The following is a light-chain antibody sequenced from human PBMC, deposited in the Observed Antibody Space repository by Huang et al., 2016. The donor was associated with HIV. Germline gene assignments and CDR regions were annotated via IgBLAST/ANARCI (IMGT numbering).Light chain of an antibody. Sequence: DIVMTQSPDSMAVSLGEKATINCKSSQSVLYSSNNENYLSWYQQKPGQPPKLLIYWAATRESGVPDRFSGSGSGTDFSLTINSLQTEDVAVYYCQQYYSAPLTFGGGTKVEIK. CDR1: QSVLYSSNNENY. CDR2: WAA. V-gene: IGKV4-1*01. CDR3: QQYYSAPLT. J-gene: IGKJ4*01.